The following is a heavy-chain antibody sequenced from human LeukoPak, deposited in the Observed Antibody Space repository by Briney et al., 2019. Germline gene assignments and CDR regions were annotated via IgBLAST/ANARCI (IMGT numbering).Heavy chain of an antibody. CDR2: IGYDGKDR. D-gene: IGHD3-10*01. J-gene: IGHJ4*02. Sequence: GRSLRLSCTTSGFTFSMYDMHWVRQAPGKGLEWVAFIGYDGKDRYLDAVKGRFTMSRDNSMNTVYLQMNSLRAEDTAIYYCAKDHHSRGTENYASGNPGYWGQGTLVTVSS. CDR1: GFTFSMYD. CDR3: AKDHHSRGTENYASGNPGY. V-gene: IGHV3-30*02.